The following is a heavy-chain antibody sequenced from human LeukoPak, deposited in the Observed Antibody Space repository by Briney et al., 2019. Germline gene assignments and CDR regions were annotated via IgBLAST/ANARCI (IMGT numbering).Heavy chain of an antibody. CDR3: ASKRAMVNAFDI. Sequence: GSLRLSCAASGFTFSSYAMSWVRQPPGKGLEWIGSIYYSGSTYYNPSLKSRVTISVDTSKNQFSLKLSSVTAADTAVYYCASKRAMVNAFDIWGQGTMVTVSS. J-gene: IGHJ3*02. V-gene: IGHV4-39*01. CDR1: GFTFSSYA. CDR2: IYYSGST. D-gene: IGHD5-18*01.